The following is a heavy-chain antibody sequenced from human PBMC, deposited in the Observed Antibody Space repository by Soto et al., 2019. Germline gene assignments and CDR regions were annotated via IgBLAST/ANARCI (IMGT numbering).Heavy chain of an antibody. CDR3: AADSHTTFVSSYDILTPDYYCYGMDV. D-gene: IGHD3-9*01. J-gene: IGHJ6*02. V-gene: IGHV1-58*01. CDR1: GFTCTSSA. Sequence: QMQLVQSGPDVKKPGTSVKVSCKASGFTCTSSAVQWVRQARGQRLEWIGWIVVGSGDTNYEQRFQERVTITRDMSTSSAYIELSRHRSEDTAVYYCAADSHTTFVSSYDILTPDYYCYGMDVWGQGTTVTVSS. CDR2: IVVGSGDT.